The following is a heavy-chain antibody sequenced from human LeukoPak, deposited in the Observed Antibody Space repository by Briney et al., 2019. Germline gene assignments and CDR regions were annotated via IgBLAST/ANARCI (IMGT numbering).Heavy chain of an antibody. Sequence: GGSLRLSCAASGFTFSSYAMSWVRQAPGKGLEWVSAISGSGGSTYYADSVKGRFTISRDNSKNTLYLQMNSLRAEDTAVYYCAKDHSSGYPAYYYYYYMDVWGKGTTVTVSS. CDR2: ISGSGGST. V-gene: IGHV3-23*01. CDR3: AKDHSSGYPAYYYYYYMDV. J-gene: IGHJ6*03. D-gene: IGHD3-22*01. CDR1: GFTFSSYA.